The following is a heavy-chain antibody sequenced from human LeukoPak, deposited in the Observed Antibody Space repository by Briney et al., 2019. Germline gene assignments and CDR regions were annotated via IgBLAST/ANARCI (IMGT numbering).Heavy chain of an antibody. D-gene: IGHD6-13*01. V-gene: IGHV3-23*01. CDR3: AKGMSSWYPFDF. CDR1: GLIFRSYA. CDR2: ISSDGDST. J-gene: IGHJ4*02. Sequence: GGSLRLSCAASGLIFRSYAMSWVRQAPGKGLEWVSGISSDGDSTYYADSVKGRFTISRDNPKNTLYLQMSTLRAEDTALYYCAKGMSSWYPFDFWGQGTLVTVSS.